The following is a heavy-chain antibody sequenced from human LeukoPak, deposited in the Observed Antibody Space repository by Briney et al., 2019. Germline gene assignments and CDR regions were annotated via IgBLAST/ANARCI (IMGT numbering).Heavy chain of an antibody. CDR3: ARVKRYCSSTSCPLDY. CDR1: GVSFSGYY. Sequence: SETLSLTCAVYGVSFSGYYWSWICQPPGKGLEWIGEINHSGSTNYNPSLKSRVTISVDTSKNQFSLKLSSMTAADTAVYYCARVKRYCSSTSCPLDYWGQGTLVTVSS. J-gene: IGHJ4*02. CDR2: INHSGST. V-gene: IGHV4-34*01. D-gene: IGHD2-2*01.